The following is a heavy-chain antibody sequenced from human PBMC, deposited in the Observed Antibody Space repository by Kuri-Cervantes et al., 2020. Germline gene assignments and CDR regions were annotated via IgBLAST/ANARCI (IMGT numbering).Heavy chain of an antibody. CDR1: GYTFTSYG. CDR3: ARSGTVVDP. J-gene: IGHJ5*02. D-gene: IGHD2-21*01. Sequence: ASVKVSCKASGYTFTSYGISWVRQAPGQGLEWMGWINAGNGNTKYSQKFQGRVTLTRDTSASTAYMELSSLRSEDTAVYYCARSGTVVDPWGQGTLVTVSS. CDR2: INAGNGNT. V-gene: IGHV1-18*01.